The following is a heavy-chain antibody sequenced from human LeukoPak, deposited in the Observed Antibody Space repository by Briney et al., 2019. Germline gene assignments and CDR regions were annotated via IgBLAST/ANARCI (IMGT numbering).Heavy chain of an antibody. CDR2: ISSSGSTI. Sequence: GGSLRLSCAASGFTFNSYSMNWVRQAPGKGLEWVSYISSSGSTIYYADSVKGRFTISRDNSKNTLYLQMNSLRAEDTAVYYCAKGGRDYYYYYMDVWGKGTTVTVSS. J-gene: IGHJ6*03. CDR3: AKGGRDYYYYYMDV. CDR1: GFTFNSYS. V-gene: IGHV3-48*01.